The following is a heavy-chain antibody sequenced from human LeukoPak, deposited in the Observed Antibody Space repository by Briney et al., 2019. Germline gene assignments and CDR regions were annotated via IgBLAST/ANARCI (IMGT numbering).Heavy chain of an antibody. J-gene: IGHJ4*02. V-gene: IGHV5-51*01. CDR2: IYPTDSTT. CDR3: ARRGEGTTVTSGVY. D-gene: IGHD4-17*01. Sequence: GESLKISCKASGYSLSTYWIGWVRQMPGKGLEWMGIIYPTDSTTTYSLSFQGQVTISADKSISTVYLQWSSLKASDTAMYYCARRGEGTTVTSGVYWGQGTLVTVSS. CDR1: GYSLSTYW.